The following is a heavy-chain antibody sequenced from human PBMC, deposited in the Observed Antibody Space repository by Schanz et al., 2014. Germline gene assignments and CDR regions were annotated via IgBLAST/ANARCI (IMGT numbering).Heavy chain of an antibody. CDR2: ISGGGGTT. V-gene: IGHV3-23*01. CDR3: AKIERNED. CDR1: GFTFSIYA. Sequence: EVHLLESGGGLVQPGGSLRLSCSASGFTFSIYAMHWVRQAPGKGLEWVSAISGGGGTTYYADSVKGRFTISRDNSKNTLYLQMNSLRAEDTAVYFCAKIERNEDWGQGTLVTVSS. D-gene: IGHD1-1*01. J-gene: IGHJ4*02.